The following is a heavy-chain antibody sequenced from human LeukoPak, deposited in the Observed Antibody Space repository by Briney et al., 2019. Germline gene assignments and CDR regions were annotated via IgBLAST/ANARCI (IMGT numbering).Heavy chain of an antibody. CDR1: GYTFTNYG. Sequence: AAVKVSCKASGYTFTNYGINCVRQAPGQGLEWMGWIAIYNDNTQYKRELQGRVTMTTDTSTGTASMKLRSLRPDDTAVYYCARHNGRAGTSHYFEDWGQGTLVTVPS. J-gene: IGHJ4*02. CDR2: IAIYNDNT. V-gene: IGHV1-18*01. CDR3: ARHNGRAGTSHYFED. D-gene: IGHD6-13*01.